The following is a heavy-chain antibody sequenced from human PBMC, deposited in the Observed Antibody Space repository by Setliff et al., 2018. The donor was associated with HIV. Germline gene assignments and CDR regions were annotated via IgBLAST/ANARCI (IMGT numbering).Heavy chain of an antibody. CDR3: ARERIAVAGPRVAFDI. CDR1: GGSFSGYF. Sequence: PSETLSLTCAVYGGSFSGYFWGWIRQPPGKGLEWIGSIHYSGSTYYNPSLKSRVTISVDTSKNPFSLKLSSVTAADTAVYYCARERIAVAGPRVAFDIWGQGTMVTVSS. D-gene: IGHD6-19*01. J-gene: IGHJ3*02. V-gene: IGHV4-34*01. CDR2: IHYSGST.